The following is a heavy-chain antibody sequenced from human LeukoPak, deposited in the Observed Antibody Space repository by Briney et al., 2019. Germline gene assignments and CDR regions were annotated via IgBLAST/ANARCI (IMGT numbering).Heavy chain of an antibody. V-gene: IGHV3-53*01. D-gene: IGHD3-22*01. J-gene: IGHJ4*02. CDR2: IHSGGST. CDR1: GFTVSSNY. Sequence: GGSLRLSCAASGFTVSSNYMSWARQAPGKGLEWVSVIHSGGSTYYADSVKGRFTISRDNSKNTPYLQMNSLRAEDTAVYYCARLDNYYDSSGEDYWGQGTLVTVSS. CDR3: ARLDNYYDSSGEDY.